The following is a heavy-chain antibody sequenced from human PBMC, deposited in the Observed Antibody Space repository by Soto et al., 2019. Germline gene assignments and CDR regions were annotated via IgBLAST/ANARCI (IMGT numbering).Heavy chain of an antibody. CDR2: IYWDDDK. V-gene: IGHV2-5*02. Sequence: SGPTLVNPTQTLTLTCTFSGFSLRTSGVGVGWIRQPPGKALEWLALIYWDDDKRYSPSLKSRLTITKDTSKNQVVLTMTNMDPVDTATYYCAHQSRMVRGVSHASGRNWFDPWGQGTLVTVSS. J-gene: IGHJ5*02. D-gene: IGHD3-10*01. CDR1: GFSLRTSGVG. CDR3: AHQSRMVRGVSHASGRNWFDP.